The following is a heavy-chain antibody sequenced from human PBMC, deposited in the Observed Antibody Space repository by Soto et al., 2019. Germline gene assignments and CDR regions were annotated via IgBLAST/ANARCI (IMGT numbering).Heavy chain of an antibody. J-gene: IGHJ4*02. V-gene: IGHV3-30*18. Sequence: QVQLVESGGGVVQPGRSLRLSCAASGFTFSSDGMHWVRQAPGKGLEWVAVISYDGSSQYYAVSVQGRFAISRDNSKNTLYLQMNSLRPEDTALYYCAKANAHIPFDSWGQRTLVTVSS. CDR2: ISYDGSSQ. CDR3: AKANAHIPFDS. D-gene: IGHD2-21*01. CDR1: GFTFSSDG.